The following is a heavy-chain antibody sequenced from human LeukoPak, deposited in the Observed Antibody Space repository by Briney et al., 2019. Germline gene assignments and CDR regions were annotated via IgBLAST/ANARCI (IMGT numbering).Heavy chain of an antibody. D-gene: IGHD2-2*01. CDR2: IIPIFGTA. CDR3: ARCGDSTSCYDLDY. V-gene: IGHV1-69*05. Sequence: SVKVSCKASGGTFSSYAISWVRQAPGQGLEWMGGIIPIFGTANYAQKFQGRVTITTDESASTAYMELSSLRSEDTAVYYCARCGDSTSCYDLDYWGQGTLVTVSS. CDR1: GGTFSSYA. J-gene: IGHJ4*02.